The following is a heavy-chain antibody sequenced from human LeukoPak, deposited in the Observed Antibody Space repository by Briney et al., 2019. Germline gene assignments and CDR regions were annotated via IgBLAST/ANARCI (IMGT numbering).Heavy chain of an antibody. V-gene: IGHV3-9*01. D-gene: IGHD6-19*01. CDR2: ISWNSGSI. Sequence: GRSLRLSCAASGFTFDDYAVHWVRQAPGKGLEWVSGISWNSGSIGYADSVKGRFTISRDNAKNSLYLQMNSLRAEDTALYYCAKDSFYSSGWLFDYWGQGTLVTVSS. CDR1: GFTFDDYA. J-gene: IGHJ4*02. CDR3: AKDSFYSSGWLFDY.